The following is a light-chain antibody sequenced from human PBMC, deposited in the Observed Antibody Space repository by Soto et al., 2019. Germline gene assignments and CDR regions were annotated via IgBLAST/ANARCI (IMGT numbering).Light chain of an antibody. CDR1: QSVSSN. V-gene: IGKV3-15*01. CDR3: QPYGSSSYT. CDR2: GAS. J-gene: IGKJ2*01. Sequence: EIVMTQSPATLSVSPGERATLSCRTSQSVSSNLAWYQQKPGQAPRLLIYGASTRATGIPARFSGSGSGKEFTLTISSLQSEDFALYYCQPYGSSSYTFGQGTQLEIK.